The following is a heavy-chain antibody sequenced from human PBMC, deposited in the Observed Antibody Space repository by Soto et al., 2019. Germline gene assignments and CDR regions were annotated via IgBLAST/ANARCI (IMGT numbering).Heavy chain of an antibody. D-gene: IGHD3-22*01. Sequence: SETLSLTCTVSGASIISYYWSWIRQPPGKGLEWIGYIYYSGSTNYNPSLKSRVTISVDTSKNQFSLKLSSVTAADTAVYYCARVSYYDSSGYYLPWFDPWGQGTLVTVSS. CDR1: GASIISYY. J-gene: IGHJ5*02. CDR3: ARVSYYDSSGYYLPWFDP. CDR2: IYYSGST. V-gene: IGHV4-59*12.